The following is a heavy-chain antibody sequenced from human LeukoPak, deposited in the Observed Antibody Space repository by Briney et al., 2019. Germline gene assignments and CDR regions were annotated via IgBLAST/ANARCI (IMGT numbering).Heavy chain of an antibody. CDR1: GFTFSSYA. V-gene: IGHV3-30-3*01. J-gene: IGHJ4*02. D-gene: IGHD6-19*01. Sequence: GGSLRLSCAASGFTFSSYAMSWVRQAPGKGLEWLTLISYDGSNKYYADSVKGRFTISRDNSKNTLYLQMNSLRVEDTAVYYCAREEAGSSGWSFDYWGQGTLVTVSS. CDR3: AREEAGSSGWSFDY. CDR2: ISYDGSNK.